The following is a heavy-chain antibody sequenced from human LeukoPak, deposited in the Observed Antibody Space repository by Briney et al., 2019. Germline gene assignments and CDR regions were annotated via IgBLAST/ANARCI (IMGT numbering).Heavy chain of an antibody. CDR2: ISYDGSNK. CDR1: GFTFSSYG. D-gene: IGHD3-22*01. V-gene: IGHV3-30*18. J-gene: IGHJ4*02. CDR3: AKPYDSSGYLDY. Sequence: GGSLRLSCAASGFTFSSYGMHWVRQAPGKGLEWVAVISYDGSNKYYADSVKGRFTISRDNSKNTLYLQMNSLRAEDTAVYYCAKPYDSSGYLDYWGQGTLVTVSS.